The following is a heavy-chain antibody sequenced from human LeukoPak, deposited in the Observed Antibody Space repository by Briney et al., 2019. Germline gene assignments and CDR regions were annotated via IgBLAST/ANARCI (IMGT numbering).Heavy chain of an antibody. D-gene: IGHD6-6*01. V-gene: IGHV3-7*05. CDR2: IKQDGSEK. CDR1: GFTFSSYW. J-gene: IGHJ4*02. CDR3: ARDREYSSSPALDY. Sequence: GGSLRLSCAASGFTFSSYWVSRVRQAPGKGLEWVANIKQDGSEKYYVDSVKGRFTISRDNAKNSLYLQMNSLRAEDTAVYYCARDREYSSSPALDYWGQGTLVTVSS.